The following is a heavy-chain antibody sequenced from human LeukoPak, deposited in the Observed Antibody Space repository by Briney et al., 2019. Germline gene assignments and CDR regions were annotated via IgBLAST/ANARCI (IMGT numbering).Heavy chain of an antibody. CDR3: ASFGSGSNLDALDI. V-gene: IGHV3-21*01. Sequence: GGSLRLSCVVSGFTFSSYSMNWVRQAPGKGLEWVASVSSSSSYRSYADSVKGRFTISRDNARNSLYLQMISLRAEDGAVYYCASFGSGSNLDALDIWGQGTMVTVSS. D-gene: IGHD3-10*01. CDR1: GFTFSSYS. CDR2: VSSSSSYR. J-gene: IGHJ3*02.